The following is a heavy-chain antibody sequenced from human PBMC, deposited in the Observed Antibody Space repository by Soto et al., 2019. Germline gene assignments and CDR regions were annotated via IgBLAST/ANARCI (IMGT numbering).Heavy chain of an antibody. D-gene: IGHD6-19*01. CDR3: ARDSLGSGWYSYFQH. J-gene: IGHJ1*01. CDR1: GFTFSSYW. V-gene: IGHV3-7*01. Sequence: GGSLRLSCAASGFTFSSYWMSWVRQAPGKGLEWVANIKQDGSEKYYVDSVKGRFTISRDNAKNSLYLQMNSLRAEDTAVYYCARDSLGSGWYSYFQHWGQDTLVTVSS. CDR2: IKQDGSEK.